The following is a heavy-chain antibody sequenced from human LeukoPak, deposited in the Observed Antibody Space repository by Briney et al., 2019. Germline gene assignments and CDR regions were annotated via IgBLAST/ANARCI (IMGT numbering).Heavy chain of an antibody. CDR2: ISYDGSNK. D-gene: IGHD2-21*01. CDR3: AKTVVVITFRFDS. CDR1: GFTFSSYG. Sequence: PGGSLRLSCAASGFTFSSYGMHWVRQAPGKGLEWVAVISYDGSNKYYADSVKGRFTISRDNSKNTLYLQMNSLRAEDTAVYYCAKTVVVITFRFDSWGQGSLVTVSS. V-gene: IGHV3-30*18. J-gene: IGHJ4*02.